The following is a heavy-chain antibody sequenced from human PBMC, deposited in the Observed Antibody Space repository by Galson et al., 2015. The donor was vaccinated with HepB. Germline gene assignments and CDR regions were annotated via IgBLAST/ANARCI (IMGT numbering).Heavy chain of an antibody. CDR1: GFTFSSYS. V-gene: IGHV3-21*01. Sequence: SLRLSCAASGFTFSSYSMNWVRQAPGKGLEWVSSISSSSSYIYYADSVKGRFTISRNNAKNSLYLQMNSLRAEDTAVYYCARGIAVAGTHYYGMDVWGQGTTVTVSS. CDR2: ISSSSSYI. CDR3: ARGIAVAGTHYYGMDV. D-gene: IGHD6-19*01. J-gene: IGHJ6*02.